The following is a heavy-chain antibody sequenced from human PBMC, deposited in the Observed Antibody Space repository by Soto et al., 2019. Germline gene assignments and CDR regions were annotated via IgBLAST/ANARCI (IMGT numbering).Heavy chain of an antibody. CDR3: TASNGHLNH. V-gene: IGHV3-48*02. Sequence: EVQLVESGGGWVQPGGSLRLSCAASGFTFSVYSMNWVRQAPGKGLDWVSYITGSSDRILFADSVKGRFTVSRDNAKNSLYVQMNSLRDDDTGVDYWTASNGHLNHGGQGTLVSVSS. D-gene: IGHD3-22*01. J-gene: IGHJ4*02. CDR2: ITGSSDRI. CDR1: GFTFSVYS.